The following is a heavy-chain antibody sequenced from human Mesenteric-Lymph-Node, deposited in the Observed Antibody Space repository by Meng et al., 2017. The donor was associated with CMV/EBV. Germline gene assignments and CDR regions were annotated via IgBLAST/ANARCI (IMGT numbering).Heavy chain of an antibody. D-gene: IGHD3-3*01. CDR1: GGSFNGYY. V-gene: IGHV4-34*01. CDR3: ARLRIALFGVALGTYFDY. CDR2: INHNGST. Sequence: SCGVYGGSFNGYYWSWIRQPPGKGLEWIGEINHNGSTNYNPSLKSRVSMSIDTSKNQFSLKLSSVTAEDTAVYYCARLRIALFGVALGTYFDYWGQGTLVTVSS. J-gene: IGHJ4*02.